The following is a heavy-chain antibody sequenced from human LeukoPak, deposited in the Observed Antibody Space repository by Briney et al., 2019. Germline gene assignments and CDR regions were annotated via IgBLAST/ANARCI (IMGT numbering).Heavy chain of an antibody. J-gene: IGHJ6*03. D-gene: IGHD4-11*01. V-gene: IGHV3-15*01. CDR2: IKSKIDGGTT. CDR3: TTDHQTTVSPYYYYYYMDV. Sequence: GGSLRLSCAASGFIFRSYSMNWVRQAPGKGLEWVGRIKSKIDGGTTDYAAPVKGRFTISRDDSKNTLYLQMNSLKTEDTAVYYCTTDHQTTVSPYYYYYYMDVWGKGTTVAVSS. CDR1: GFIFRSYS.